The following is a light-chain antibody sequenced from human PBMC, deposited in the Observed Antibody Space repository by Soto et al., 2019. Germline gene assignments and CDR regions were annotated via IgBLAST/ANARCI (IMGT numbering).Light chain of an antibody. CDR1: QSVATD. Sequence: EAVLTQSPATLSVAPGERATLSCRASQSVATDLAWYQQRPGQAPRLLMYGASKRAIGLPARFSGSGSGTELTLTITSLQSEDFAVYYCQQYNNWPQTFGQGTKV. V-gene: IGKV3-15*01. CDR3: QQYNNWPQT. CDR2: GAS. J-gene: IGKJ1*01.